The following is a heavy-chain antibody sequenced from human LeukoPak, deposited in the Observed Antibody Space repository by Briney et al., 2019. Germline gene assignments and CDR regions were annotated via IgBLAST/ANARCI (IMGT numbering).Heavy chain of an antibody. CDR2: IYYSGST. D-gene: IGHD3-22*01. J-gene: IGHJ4*02. CDR1: GGSISSYY. Sequence: SETLSLTCTVSGGSISSYYWSWIRQPPGKGLEWIGYIYYSGSTNYNPSLKSRVTISVDTSKNQFSLKLSSVTAADTAVYYCARGPYYYDSRGDWGQGTLVTVSS. CDR3: ARGPYYYDSRGD. V-gene: IGHV4-59*01.